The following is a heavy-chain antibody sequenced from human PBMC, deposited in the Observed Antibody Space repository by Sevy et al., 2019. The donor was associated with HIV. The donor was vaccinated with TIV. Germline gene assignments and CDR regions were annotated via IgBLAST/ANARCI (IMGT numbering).Heavy chain of an antibody. V-gene: IGHV1-8*01. J-gene: IGHJ4*02. D-gene: IGHD3-16*01. CDR1: GYTFTDYE. CDR2: VIPNSGQT. CDR3: AKDDYYFDY. Sequence: ASVKVSCKASGYTFTDYEINWVRQASGQGLEWMGWVIPNSGQTAYAQKFQGRVTMTTSTSTGTAYMELSGLRSEDTAVYYCAKDDYYFDYWGQGTLVTVSS.